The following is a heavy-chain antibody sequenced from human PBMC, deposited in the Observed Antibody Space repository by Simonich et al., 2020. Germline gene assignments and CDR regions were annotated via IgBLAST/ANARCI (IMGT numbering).Heavy chain of an antibody. CDR1: GFTVSSNY. CDR2: IYSGGST. CDR3: ARWTATGYYFDY. D-gene: IGHD1-1*01. V-gene: IGHV3-53*01. J-gene: IGHJ4*02. Sequence: EVQLVESGGGLIQPGGSLRLSCAASGFTVSSNYMSWVRQAPGKGLEVVSVIYSGGSTYYADSVKGRFTISRDNSKNTLYLQINSLRAEDTAVYYCARWTATGYYFDYWDQGTLVTVSS.